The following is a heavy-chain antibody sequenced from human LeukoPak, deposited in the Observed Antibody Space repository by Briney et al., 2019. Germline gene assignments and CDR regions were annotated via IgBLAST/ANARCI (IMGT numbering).Heavy chain of an antibody. CDR3: SRIQDWSNGVD. CDR1: GFSFSGSA. D-gene: IGHD2-8*01. V-gene: IGHV3-73*01. Sequence: GVSLRLSCAASGFSFSGSAIHWVRQTSGKGLEWVGRIRSKSSSYATGYGESVKGRFTISRDESRSTAYLQMNSLKTEDTAVYYCSRIQDWSNGVDWGQGTLVTVSS. J-gene: IGHJ4*02. CDR2: IRSKSSSYAT.